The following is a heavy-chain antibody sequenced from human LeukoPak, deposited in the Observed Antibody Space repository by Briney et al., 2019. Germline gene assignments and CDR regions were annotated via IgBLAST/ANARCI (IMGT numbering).Heavy chain of an antibody. CDR2: IIPILGIA. D-gene: IGHD6-6*01. CDR1: GGTFSSYA. J-gene: IGHJ5*02. Sequence: GSSVKVSCKASGGTFSSYAISWVRQAPGQGLEWMGRIIPILGIANYAQKFQGRVTIAADKSTSTAYMELSSLRSEDTAVYYCARETYSSSTPRKNWFDPWGQGTLVTVSS. V-gene: IGHV1-69*04. CDR3: ARETYSSSTPRKNWFDP.